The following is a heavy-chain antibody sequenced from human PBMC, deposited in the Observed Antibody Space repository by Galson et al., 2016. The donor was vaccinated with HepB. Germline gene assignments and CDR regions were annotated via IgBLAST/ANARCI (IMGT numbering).Heavy chain of an antibody. CDR2: INHSGST. CDR3: ARSGWYGNVWFDP. J-gene: IGHJ5*02. D-gene: IGHD6-19*01. V-gene: IGHV4-34*01. Sequence: GLEWIGEINHSGSTNYNPSLKSRVTISADTSKRQFSLKLSSVTAADTAVYYCARSGWYGNVWFDPWGQGTLVAVSS.